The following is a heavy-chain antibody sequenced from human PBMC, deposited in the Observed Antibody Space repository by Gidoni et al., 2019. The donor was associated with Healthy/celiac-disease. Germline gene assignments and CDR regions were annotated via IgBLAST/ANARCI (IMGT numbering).Heavy chain of an antibody. CDR1: GFTSSNAW. CDR2: IKSKTDGGTT. D-gene: IGHD5-18*01. J-gene: IGHJ5*02. CDR3: TTVGYSYGFDP. V-gene: IGHV3-15*01. Sequence: EVQLVESGGGLVKPGGSLRLSCAAAGFTSSNAWMSWVRQAPGKGLEWVGGIKSKTDGGTTDYAAPVKGRFTISRDDSKNTLYLQMNSLKTEDTAVYYCTTVGYSYGFDPWGQGTLVTVSS.